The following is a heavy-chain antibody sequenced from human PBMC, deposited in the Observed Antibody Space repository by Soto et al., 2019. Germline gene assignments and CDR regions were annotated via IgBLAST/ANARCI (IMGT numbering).Heavy chain of an antibody. V-gene: IGHV4-34*01. CDR3: ARAAPLLWFGELLRYFDY. CDR1: GGSISGYY. Sequence: SETLSLTCTVSGGSISGYYWSWIRQPPGKGLEWIGEINHSGSTNYNPSLKSRVTISVDTSKNQFSLKLSSVIAADTALYYFARAAPLLWFGELLRYFDYWGQGTLVTVSS. CDR2: INHSGST. D-gene: IGHD3-10*01. J-gene: IGHJ4*02.